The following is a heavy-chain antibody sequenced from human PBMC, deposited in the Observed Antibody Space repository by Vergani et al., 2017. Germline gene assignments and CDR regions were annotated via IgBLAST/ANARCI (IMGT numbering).Heavy chain of an antibody. CDR1: GYSFTNYW. CDR3: ARLYGRDSSGSKYFDY. D-gene: IGHD3-22*01. V-gene: IGHV5-51*01. J-gene: IGHJ4*02. Sequence: EVPLVQSGAEVKKPGESLKISCQISGYSFTNYWIGWVRQMPGKGLEWMGIIHPADSDTRYSPSFQGLVHISVDKAISTAYLQRSSLRASDSAMYYCARLYGRDSSGSKYFDYWGQGTLVTVSS. CDR2: IHPADSDT.